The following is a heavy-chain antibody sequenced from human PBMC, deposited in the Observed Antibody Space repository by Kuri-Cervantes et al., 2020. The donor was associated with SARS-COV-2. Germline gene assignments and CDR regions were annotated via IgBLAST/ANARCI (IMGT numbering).Heavy chain of an antibody. CDR3: ASITMVRGVIINFDY. D-gene: IGHD3-10*01. CDR2: ISSSSSYI. V-gene: IGHV3-21*01. J-gene: IGHJ4*02. Sequence: GGSLRLSCAASGFTFSSYSMNWVRQAPGKGLEWVSSISSSSSYIYYADSVKGRFTISRDNAKNSLYLQMNSLRAEDTAVYYCASITMVRGVIINFDYWGQGTLVTVSS. CDR1: GFTFSSYS.